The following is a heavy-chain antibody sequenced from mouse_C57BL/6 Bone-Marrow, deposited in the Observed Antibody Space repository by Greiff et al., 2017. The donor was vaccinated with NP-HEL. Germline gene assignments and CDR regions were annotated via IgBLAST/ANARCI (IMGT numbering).Heavy chain of an antibody. CDR3: ATSITTVYFDY. D-gene: IGHD1-1*01. CDR2: ISSGSSTI. V-gene: IGHV5-17*01. J-gene: IGHJ2*01. CDR1: GFTFSDYG. Sequence: EVKVVESGGGLVKPGGSLKLSCAASGFTFSDYGMHWVRQAPEKGLEWVAYISSGSSTIYYADTVKGLFTISRDNAKNTLFLQMTSLRSEDTAMYYCATSITTVYFDYWGQGTTLTVSS.